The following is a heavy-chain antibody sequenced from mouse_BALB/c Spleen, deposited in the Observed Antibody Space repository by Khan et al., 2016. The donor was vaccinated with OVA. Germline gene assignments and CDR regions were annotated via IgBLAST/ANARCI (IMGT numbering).Heavy chain of an antibody. CDR1: GYIFTSFW. D-gene: IGHD3-3*01. J-gene: IGHJ4*01. Sequence: QVQLKESGAEVVRPGASVKLSCKTSGYIFTSFWIQWVKQRSGQGLEWIARIYPATGSTYYNEKFKGKATLTADKSSNTVYMHLSSLKSEDSAVYVYARRAPDDAMDYWGQGTSVTVSS. V-gene: IGHV1S132*01. CDR3: ARRAPDDAMDY. CDR2: IYPATGST.